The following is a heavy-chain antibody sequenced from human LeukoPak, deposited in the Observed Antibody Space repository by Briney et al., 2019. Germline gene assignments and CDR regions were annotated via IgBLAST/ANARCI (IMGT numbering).Heavy chain of an antibody. D-gene: IGHD6-13*01. Sequence: PSQTLSLTCTVSGGSISSGSYYWSWIRQPAGKGLEWIGRIYTSGSTNYNPSLKSRVTISVDTSKNQFSLKLSSVTAADTAVYYCARATELAAAGHEKGYYYYYMDVWGKGTTVTVSS. CDR1: GGSISSGSYY. V-gene: IGHV4-61*02. CDR2: IYTSGST. CDR3: ARATELAAAGHEKGYYYYYMDV. J-gene: IGHJ6*03.